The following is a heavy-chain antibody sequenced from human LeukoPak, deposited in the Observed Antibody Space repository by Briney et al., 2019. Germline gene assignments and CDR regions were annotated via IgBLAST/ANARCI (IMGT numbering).Heavy chain of an antibody. D-gene: IGHD6-19*01. V-gene: IGHV1-18*01. CDR2: ISGSNGNT. J-gene: IGHJ5*02. CDR1: GYTFTSYG. CDR3: ARETSLSSGWYWFDP. Sequence: ASVKVSCKASGYTFTSYGISWVRQAPGQGLEWMGWISGSNGNTNYAQKLQGRVTMTTDTSTSTAYMELRSLRSDDTAVYYCARETSLSSGWYWFDPWGQGTLVTVSS.